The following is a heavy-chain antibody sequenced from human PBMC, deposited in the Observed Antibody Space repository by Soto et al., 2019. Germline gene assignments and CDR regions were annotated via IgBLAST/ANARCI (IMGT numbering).Heavy chain of an antibody. D-gene: IGHD3-16*02. CDR1: GYTFTSYG. V-gene: IGHV1-18*01. J-gene: IGHJ4*02. Sequence: ASVKVSCKASGYTFTSYGISWVRQAPGQGLEWMGWISAYNGNTNYAQKLQGRVTMTTDTSTSTAYMELRSLRSDDTAVYYCARIKGYDYVWGSYRGLDYWGQGTLVTV. CDR3: ARIKGYDYVWGSYRGLDY. CDR2: ISAYNGNT.